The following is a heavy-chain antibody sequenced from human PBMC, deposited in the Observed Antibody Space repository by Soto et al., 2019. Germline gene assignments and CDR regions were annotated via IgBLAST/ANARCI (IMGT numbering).Heavy chain of an antibody. CDR2: INHSGST. CDR3: ARGKVEMATIQDY. Sequence: QVQLQQWGAGLLKPSETLSLTCAVYGGSFSGYYWSWIRQPPGKGLEWIGEINHSGSTNYNPSLKSRVTISVDTSKNQFSLKLSSVTAADTAVYYCARGKVEMATIQDYWGQGTLVTVSS. V-gene: IGHV4-34*01. D-gene: IGHD5-12*01. J-gene: IGHJ4*02. CDR1: GGSFSGYY.